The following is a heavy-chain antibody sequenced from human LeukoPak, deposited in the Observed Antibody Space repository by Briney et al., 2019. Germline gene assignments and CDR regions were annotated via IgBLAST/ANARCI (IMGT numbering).Heavy chain of an antibody. CDR2: IYYSGST. V-gene: IGHV4-39*07. J-gene: IGHJ6*03. D-gene: IGHD3-3*01. Sequence: PSETLSLTCTVSGGSISSSSYYWGWIRQPPGKGLEWIGSIYYSGSTNYNPSLKSRVTISVDTSKNQFSLKLSSVTAADTAVYYCARVEFLEWLLSSHYYYMDVWGKGTTVTVSS. CDR1: GGSISSSSYY. CDR3: ARVEFLEWLLSSHYYYMDV.